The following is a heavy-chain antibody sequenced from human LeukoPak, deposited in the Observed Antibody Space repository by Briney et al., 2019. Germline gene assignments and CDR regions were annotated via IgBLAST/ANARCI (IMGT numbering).Heavy chain of an antibody. CDR1: GFTFSSNS. Sequence: GESLKISCAASGFTFSSNSMNWVRQAPGKGLEWVAYISSGSSTIDYADPVKGRFTISRDNAKNSLSLQMNSLRDEDTAVYYCARDYLYAFDYWGQGTLVTVSS. V-gene: IGHV3-48*02. J-gene: IGHJ4*02. CDR3: ARDYLYAFDY. D-gene: IGHD3-16*01. CDR2: ISSGSSTI.